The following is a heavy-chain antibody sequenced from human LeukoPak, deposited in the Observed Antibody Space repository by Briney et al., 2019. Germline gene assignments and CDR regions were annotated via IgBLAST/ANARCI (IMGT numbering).Heavy chain of an antibody. Sequence: GGSLRLSCAASGFTFSSYGTHWVRQAPGKGLEWVAVIWYDGSNKCYADSVKGRFTISRDNSKNTLYLQMNSLRAEDTAVYYCARDNYGMDVWGQGTTVTVSS. J-gene: IGHJ6*02. CDR2: IWYDGSNK. V-gene: IGHV3-33*01. CDR1: GFTFSSYG. CDR3: ARDNYGMDV.